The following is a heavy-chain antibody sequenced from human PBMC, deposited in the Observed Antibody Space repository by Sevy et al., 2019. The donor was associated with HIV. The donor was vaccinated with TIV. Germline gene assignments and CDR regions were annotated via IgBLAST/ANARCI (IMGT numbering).Heavy chain of an antibody. J-gene: IGHJ6*02. V-gene: IGHV3-74*01. CDR3: AREGVDLWSGPVDFYYGMDV. D-gene: IGHD3-3*01. Sequence: GGSLRLSCAASGFTFNRYLMHWVRQVPGKGLVWVSQIKHDGSSTTYADSVRGRFTISRDNAKNTLYLEMKNLRAEDTAVYYCAREGVDLWSGPVDFYYGMDVWGPWATVTVSS. CDR2: IKHDGSST. CDR1: GFTFNRYL.